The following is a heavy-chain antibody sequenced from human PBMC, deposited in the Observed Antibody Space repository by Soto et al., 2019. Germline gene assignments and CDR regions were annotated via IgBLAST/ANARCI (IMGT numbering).Heavy chain of an antibody. CDR2: ISGSGGST. CDR1: GFTFSSYA. Sequence: GGSLRLSCAASGFTFSSYAMNWVRQAPGKGLEWVSAISGSGGSTYYADSVKGRFTISRDNSKNTLYLQMNSLRAEDTAVYYCAKDPGSSWYWAYNWFDPWGQGTLVTVSS. CDR3: AKDPGSSWYWAYNWFDP. D-gene: IGHD6-13*01. J-gene: IGHJ5*02. V-gene: IGHV3-23*01.